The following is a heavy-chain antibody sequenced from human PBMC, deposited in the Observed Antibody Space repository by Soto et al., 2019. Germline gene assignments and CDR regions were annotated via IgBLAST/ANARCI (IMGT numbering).Heavy chain of an antibody. CDR2: ISSNAANT. CDR3: ASLDYTRRRY. CDR1: GFTFSSYA. D-gene: IGHD3-3*01. J-gene: IGHJ4*02. Sequence: GGSLRLSCAASGFTFSSYAMTWVRQAPGKGLVWVSSISSNAANTFYADSVKCRFDISKDNSKNMLYLQMNSLRADYTAVHYCASLDYTRRRYWGRGTLDTVSS. V-gene: IGHV3-23*01.